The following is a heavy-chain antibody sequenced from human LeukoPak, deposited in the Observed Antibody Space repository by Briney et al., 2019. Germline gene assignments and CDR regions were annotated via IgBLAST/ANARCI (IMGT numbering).Heavy chain of an antibody. V-gene: IGHV2-5*01. CDR3: AHHSTTFGVVIAWSDAFDI. CDR1: GFSLSTSGVG. D-gene: IGHD3-3*01. CDR2: IYWNDDK. Sequence: SGPTLVKPTQTLTLTCTFSGFSLSTSGVGVGWIRQPPGKALEWLALIYWNDDKRYSPSLKSRLSITKDTSKVVLTMTNMDPVDTATYYCAHHSTTFGVVIAWSDAFDIWGQGTMVTVSS. J-gene: IGHJ3*02.